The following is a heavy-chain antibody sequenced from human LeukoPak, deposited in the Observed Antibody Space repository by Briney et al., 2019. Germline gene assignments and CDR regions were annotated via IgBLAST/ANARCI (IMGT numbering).Heavy chain of an antibody. J-gene: IGHJ4*02. CDR2: ISWNSGSI. V-gene: IGHV3-9*01. CDR3: AKDSSLSAAGLFDY. D-gene: IGHD6-25*01. CDR1: GFTFDDYA. Sequence: GGSLRLSCAASGFTFDDYAMHWVRQAPGKGLEWVSGISWNSGSIGYADSVKGRFTISRGNAKNSLYLQMNSLRAEDTALYYCAKDSSLSAAGLFDYWGQGTLVTVSS.